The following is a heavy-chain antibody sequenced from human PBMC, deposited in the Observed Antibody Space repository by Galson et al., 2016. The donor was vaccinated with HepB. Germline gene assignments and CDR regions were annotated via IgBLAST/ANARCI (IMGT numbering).Heavy chain of an antibody. CDR2: IIPMLDTT. Sequence: SCKASGGTFSTYAINWVRQAPGQGLEWMGGIIPMLDTTNYAQKFQGRLTITADESTRTAFMDLSSLRSEDTAMYYCARDGYSSGWDRDGYWGQGTLVTVSS. D-gene: IGHD6-19*01. CDR3: ARDGYSSGWDRDGY. V-gene: IGHV1-69*01. CDR1: GGTFSTYA. J-gene: IGHJ4*02.